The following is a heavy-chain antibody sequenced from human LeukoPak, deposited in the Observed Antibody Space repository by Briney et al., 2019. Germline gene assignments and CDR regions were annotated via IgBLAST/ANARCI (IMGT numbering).Heavy chain of an antibody. J-gene: IGHJ4*02. Sequence: GGSLRLSCAASGFTFSSYTMTWVRQAPGKGLEWVSSISRSGDYIFYADSVRGRFTISRDNAKNSLYLQMTSLRAEDTAVYYCAKDRLVGGSDLHPLDYRGQGTLVTVSS. V-gene: IGHV3-21*01. D-gene: IGHD1-26*01. CDR1: GFTFSSYT. CDR2: ISRSGDYI. CDR3: AKDRLVGGSDLHPLDY.